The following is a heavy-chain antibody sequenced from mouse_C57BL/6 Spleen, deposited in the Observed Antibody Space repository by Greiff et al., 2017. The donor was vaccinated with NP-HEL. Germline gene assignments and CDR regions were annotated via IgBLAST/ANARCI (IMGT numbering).Heavy chain of an antibody. CDR1: GYSITSGYY. V-gene: IGHV3-6*01. CDR3: ARAYDGYPYWYFDV. J-gene: IGHJ1*03. CDR2: ISYDGSN. D-gene: IGHD2-3*01. Sequence: DVQLQESGPGLVKPSQSLSLTCSVTGYSITSGYYWNWIRQFPGNKLEWMGYISYDGSNNYNPSLKNRISITRDTSKNQFFLKLNSVTTEDTATYYCARAYDGYPYWYFDVWGTGTTVTVSS.